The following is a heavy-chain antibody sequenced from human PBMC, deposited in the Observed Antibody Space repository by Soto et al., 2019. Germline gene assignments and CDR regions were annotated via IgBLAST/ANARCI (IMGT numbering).Heavy chain of an antibody. CDR3: ALFRYVAYVVFDP. V-gene: IGHV2-5*02. Sequence: QITLKESGPTLEKPTQTLTLTCTFSGFSLRSTGEGVGWIRQPPGKALEWLALIYWDDDKLYSPSLKNRLTITRDTSKNQVVLTVTDMGPVDTATYYCALFRYVAYVVFDPWGQGTPVIVSS. D-gene: IGHD3-9*01. CDR2: IYWDDDK. J-gene: IGHJ5*02. CDR1: GFSLRSTGEG.